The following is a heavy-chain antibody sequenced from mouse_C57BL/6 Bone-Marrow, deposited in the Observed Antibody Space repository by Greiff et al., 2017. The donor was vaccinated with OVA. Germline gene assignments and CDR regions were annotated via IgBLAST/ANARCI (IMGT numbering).Heavy chain of an antibody. D-gene: IGHD4-1*02. V-gene: IGHV1-26*01. CDR1: GYTFTDYY. Sequence: VQLQQSGPELVKPGASVKISCKASGYTFTDYYMNWVKQSHGKSLEWIGDINPNNGGTSYNQKFKGKATLTVDKSSSTADMELRSLTSEDSAVYYCARRATGFDDWGQGTTLTVSS. CDR3: ARRATGFDD. J-gene: IGHJ2*01. CDR2: INPNNGGT.